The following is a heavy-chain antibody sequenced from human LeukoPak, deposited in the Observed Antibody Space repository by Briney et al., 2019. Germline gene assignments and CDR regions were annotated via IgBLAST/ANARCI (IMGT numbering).Heavy chain of an antibody. Sequence: GESLKISCKASENSFTTSWIGWVRQMPGRGLEWMGIIYPGDSDTRYSPSFQGQVTISADKSISTAYLQWSSLKVSDTAMYYCANTRFKNLFDAFDIWGQGTMVTVSS. CDR3: ANTRFKNLFDAFDI. J-gene: IGHJ3*02. CDR2: IYPGDSDT. V-gene: IGHV5-51*01. D-gene: IGHD1-14*01. CDR1: ENSFTTSW.